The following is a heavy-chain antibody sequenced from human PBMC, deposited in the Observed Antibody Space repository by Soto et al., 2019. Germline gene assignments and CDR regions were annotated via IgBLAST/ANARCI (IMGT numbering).Heavy chain of an antibody. J-gene: IGHJ4*02. CDR3: AKDYLGYCSGGSCCRLY. CDR1: GFTFSSYA. V-gene: IGHV3-23*01. Sequence: PVGSLRLSCAASGFTFSSYAMSWVRQAPGKGLEWVSAISGSGGSTYYADSVKGRFTISRDNSKNTLYLQMNSLRAEDTAVYYCAKDYLGYCSGGSCCRLYWGQGTLVTVSS. CDR2: ISGSGGST. D-gene: IGHD2-15*01.